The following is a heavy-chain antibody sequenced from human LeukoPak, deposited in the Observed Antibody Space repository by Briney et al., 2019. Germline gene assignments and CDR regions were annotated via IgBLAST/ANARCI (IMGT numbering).Heavy chain of an antibody. D-gene: IGHD4-17*01. V-gene: IGHV4-38-2*02. CDR1: GYSISSGYY. CDR2: IYHSGST. Sequence: SETLSLTCTVSGYSISSGYYWGWIRPPPGKGLEWIGSIYHSGSTYYNPSLKSRVTISVDTSKNQFSLKLSSVTAADTPVYYCARDRPSGGDYVVYAFDIWGQGTMVTVSS. J-gene: IGHJ3*02. CDR3: ARDRPSGGDYVVYAFDI.